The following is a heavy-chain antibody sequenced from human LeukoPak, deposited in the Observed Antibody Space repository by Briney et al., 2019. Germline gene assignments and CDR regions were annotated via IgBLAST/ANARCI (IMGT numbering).Heavy chain of an antibody. J-gene: IGHJ4*02. CDR3: ARDYDWAFDF. D-gene: IGHD3-9*01. CDR2: INHDGQRI. V-gene: IGHV3-48*02. Sequence: GGSLRLSCAASGFIFGDYVMSWVRQAPGKGLEWISYINHDGQRIYYAESVRGRFTIYRDNVKNSLYLQMNSLRDEDAALYYCARDYDWAFDFWGQGTPVTVSS. CDR1: GFIFGDYV.